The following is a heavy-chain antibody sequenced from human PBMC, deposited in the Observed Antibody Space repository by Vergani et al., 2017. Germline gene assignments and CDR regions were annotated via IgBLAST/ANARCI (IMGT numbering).Heavy chain of an antibody. Sequence: QVQLVQSGAEVKKPGASVKVSCKVSGYTLTELSMHWVRQAPGKGLEWMGGFDPEDGETIYAQKSQGRVTMTEDTSTDTAYMELSSLRSEDTAVYYCATAQIRVDTAMVIMAFDIWGQGTMVTVSS. CDR3: ATAQIRVDTAMVIMAFDI. D-gene: IGHD5-18*01. J-gene: IGHJ3*02. CDR1: GYTLTELS. V-gene: IGHV1-24*01. CDR2: FDPEDGET.